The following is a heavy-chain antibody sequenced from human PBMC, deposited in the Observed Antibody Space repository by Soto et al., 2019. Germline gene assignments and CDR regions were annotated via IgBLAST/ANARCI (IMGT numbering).Heavy chain of an antibody. CDR2: ISGSGGST. J-gene: IGHJ4*02. Sequence: PGGSLRLSCAASGFTFSSYAMSWVRQAPGKGLEWVSAISGSGGSTYYADSVKGRFTISRDNSKNTLYLQMNSLRAEDTAVYYCAKDYFWMDCSSTSSRTICDGILNYWGQGTLVTVSS. CDR3: AKDYFWMDCSSTSSRTICDGILNY. V-gene: IGHV3-23*01. D-gene: IGHD2-2*01. CDR1: GFTFSSYA.